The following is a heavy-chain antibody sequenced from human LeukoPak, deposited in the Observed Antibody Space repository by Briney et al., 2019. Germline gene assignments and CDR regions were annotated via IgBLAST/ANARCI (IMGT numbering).Heavy chain of an antibody. CDR2: ISAYNGNT. D-gene: IGHD4-17*01. V-gene: IGHV1-18*01. Sequence: ASVKVSCKASGYTFTSYGISWVRQAPGQGLEWMGWISAYNGNTNYAQKLQGRVTMTTGTSTSTAYMELRSLRSDDTAVYYCARSTVTTPDYYYYGMDVWGQGTTVTVSS. J-gene: IGHJ6*02. CDR1: GYTFTSYG. CDR3: ARSTVTTPDYYYYGMDV.